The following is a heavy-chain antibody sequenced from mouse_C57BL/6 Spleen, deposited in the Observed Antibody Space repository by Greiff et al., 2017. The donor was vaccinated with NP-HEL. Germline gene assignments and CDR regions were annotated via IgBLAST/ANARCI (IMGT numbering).Heavy chain of an antibody. J-gene: IGHJ2*01. V-gene: IGHV1-82*01. CDR3: ARNPYGSYYFDY. CDR2: IYPGDGDT. CDR1: GYAFSSSW. D-gene: IGHD1-1*02. Sequence: QVQLQQSGPELVKPGASVKISCKASGYAFSSSWMNWVKQRPGKGLEWIGRIYPGDGDTNYNGKFKGKATLTADKSSSTAYMQLSSLTSEDSAVYFCARNPYGSYYFDYWGQGTTLTVSS.